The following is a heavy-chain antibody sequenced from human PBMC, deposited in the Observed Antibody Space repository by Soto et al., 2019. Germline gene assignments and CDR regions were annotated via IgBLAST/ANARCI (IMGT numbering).Heavy chain of an antibody. CDR3: ARVVLVGATPDYFDH. CDR1: GFSVSRNF. Sequence: EVQLVESGGSFIQPAGALRLSCAVSGFSVSRNFMSWIRQAPGKGLEWVSILYSGGTTYYTGSVEGRFTMSGDDSKNTVYLQMKSLRVEAPATYFCARVVLVGATPDYFDHWGQGSLVTVSS. D-gene: IGHD1-26*01. CDR2: LYSGGTT. J-gene: IGHJ4*01. V-gene: IGHV3-53*01.